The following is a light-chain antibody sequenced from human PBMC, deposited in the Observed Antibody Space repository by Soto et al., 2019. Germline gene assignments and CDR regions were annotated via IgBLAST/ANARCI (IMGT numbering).Light chain of an antibody. CDR3: QSADSSGTYEV. Sequence: ELTQPPSVSVSPGQTARITCSGDALPKQYAYWYQQKPGQAPVLVIYKDSERPSGIPERFSGSSSGTTVTLTISGVQAEDEADYYCQSADSSGTYEVFGTGTKVTVL. CDR1: ALPKQY. V-gene: IGLV3-25*03. CDR2: KDS. J-gene: IGLJ1*01.